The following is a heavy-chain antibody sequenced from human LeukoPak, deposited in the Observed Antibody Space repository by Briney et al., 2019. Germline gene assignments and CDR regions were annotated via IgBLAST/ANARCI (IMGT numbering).Heavy chain of an antibody. CDR3: AKLVSVKRFILRGVNPPYFHY. Sequence: PGGSLRLSCAASGFTFSSYAMGWVRQAPGKGLEWVSLISSSGDRTYYADSVKGRFTISRVNSKNTLFLQMNSLRAEDTAVYYCAKLVSVKRFILRGVNPPYFHYWGQGTLVTVSS. CDR2: ISSSGDRT. J-gene: IGHJ4*02. V-gene: IGHV3-23*01. CDR1: GFTFSSYA. D-gene: IGHD3-10*01.